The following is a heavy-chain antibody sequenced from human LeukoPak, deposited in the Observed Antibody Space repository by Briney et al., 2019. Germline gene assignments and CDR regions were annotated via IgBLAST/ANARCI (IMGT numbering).Heavy chain of an antibody. CDR2: ISAYNGNT. J-gene: IGHJ3*02. CDR1: GYTLTSYG. CDR3: ARSDTMIVVVITPHAFDI. D-gene: IGHD3-22*01. Sequence: ASVKVSCKASGYTLTSYGISWVRQAPGQGLEWMGWISAYNGNTNYAQKLQGRVTMTTDTSTSTAYMELRSLRSDDTAVYYCARSDTMIVVVITPHAFDIWGQGTMVTVSS. V-gene: IGHV1-18*01.